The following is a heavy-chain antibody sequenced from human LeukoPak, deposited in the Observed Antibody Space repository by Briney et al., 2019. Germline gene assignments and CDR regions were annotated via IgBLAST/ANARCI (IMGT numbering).Heavy chain of an antibody. V-gene: IGHV3-21*01. CDR1: GFTFSSYS. D-gene: IGHD1-26*01. J-gene: IGHJ4*02. Sequence: GGSLRLSCAASGFTFSSYSMNWVRQAPGKGLEWVSSISSSSSYIYYADSVKGRFTISRDNAKNSLYLQMNSLRAEDAAVYYCARDSSGVDHDFDYWGQGTLVTVSS. CDR2: ISSSSSYI. CDR3: ARDSSGVDHDFDY.